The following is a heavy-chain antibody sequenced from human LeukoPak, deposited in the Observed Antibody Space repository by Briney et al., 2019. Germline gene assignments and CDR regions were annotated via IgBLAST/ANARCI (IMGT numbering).Heavy chain of an antibody. J-gene: IGHJ4*02. CDR1: GYTLTELS. Sequence: ASVKVSCKVSGYTLTELSMHWVRQAPGKGLEWVGGFHPEDGDTIYAQKFQGRVTMTEDTSTDTAYMELSSLRSEDTAVHYCAKYGGYMLFDYWGQGTLVTVSS. CDR2: FHPEDGDT. D-gene: IGHD5-12*01. CDR3: AKYGGYMLFDY. V-gene: IGHV1-24*01.